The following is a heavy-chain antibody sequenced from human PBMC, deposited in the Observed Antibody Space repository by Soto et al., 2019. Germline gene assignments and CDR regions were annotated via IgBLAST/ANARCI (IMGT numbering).Heavy chain of an antibody. D-gene: IGHD5-12*01. V-gene: IGHV3-23*01. J-gene: IGHJ4*02. CDR2: ITSSGSST. CDR3: AKGVEGYDVSSFDS. Sequence: EVQLLESGGGGVQPGGSLRLSCAASGFIFSDYAMTWVRQTPGKGLEWVSAITSSGSSTYFADSLKGRITISRDNSKNTLSLQMASLRVEDTAIYYCAKGVEGYDVSSFDSWGQGALVTVSS. CDR1: GFIFSDYA.